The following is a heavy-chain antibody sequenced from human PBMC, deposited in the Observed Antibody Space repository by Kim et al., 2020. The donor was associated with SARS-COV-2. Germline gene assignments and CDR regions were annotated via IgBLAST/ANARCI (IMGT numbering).Heavy chain of an antibody. CDR2: IKQDGSEK. J-gene: IGHJ6*02. Sequence: GGSLRLSCAASGFTFSSYWMSWVRQAPGKGLEWVANIKQDGSEKYYVDSVKGRFTISRDNAKNSLYLQMNSLRAEDTAVYYCARITKSGYEAFNYYYYYGMDVWGQGTTVTVSS. D-gene: IGHD5-12*01. CDR3: ARITKSGYEAFNYYYYYGMDV. V-gene: IGHV3-7*01. CDR1: GFTFSSYW.